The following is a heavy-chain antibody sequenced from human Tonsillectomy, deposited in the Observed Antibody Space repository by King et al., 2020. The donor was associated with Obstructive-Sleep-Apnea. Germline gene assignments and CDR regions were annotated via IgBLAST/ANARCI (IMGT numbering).Heavy chain of an antibody. CDR3: VKAGYNFDICFDY. CDR2: ISAGGGIT. J-gene: IGHJ4*02. CDR1: GFTFSGHA. Sequence: VQLVESGGGLVQPGGSLRLSCAASGFTFSGHAMPWVRPAPGKGPEWVAAISAGGGITPHAGSGKCRLTISTADPKTLLYLQMNSLRAEDTALYYCVKAGYNFDICFDYWGQGTLVTVSS. V-gene: IGHV3-23*04. D-gene: IGHD1-1*01.